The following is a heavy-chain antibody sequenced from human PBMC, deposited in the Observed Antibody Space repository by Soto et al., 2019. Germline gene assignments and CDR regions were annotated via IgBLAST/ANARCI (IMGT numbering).Heavy chain of an antibody. D-gene: IGHD6-6*01. V-gene: IGHV1-18*01. CDR2: IIAYNGTT. CDR3: ARGDSSSSLHFDY. Sequence: ASVKVSCKASGGTFSSYAISWVRQAPGQGLEWMGWIIAYNGTTNYAQKLQGRVTMTTDTSTSTAYMELRSLRSDDTTVYYCARGDSSSSLHFDYWGQGTLVTVSS. J-gene: IGHJ4*02. CDR1: GGTFSSYA.